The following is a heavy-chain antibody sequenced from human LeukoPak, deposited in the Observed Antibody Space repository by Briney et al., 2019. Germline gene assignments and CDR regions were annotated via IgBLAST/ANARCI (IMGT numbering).Heavy chain of an antibody. D-gene: IGHD4-17*01. CDR2: ITVSGSNT. V-gene: IGHV3-23*01. J-gene: IGHJ3*01. CDR3: ARDPNGDYIGAFDF. Sequence: GGSLRLSCAASRFTFRKYALIWVRQAPGKGLEWVSAITVSGSNTQYADSVKGRFTISRDNSKNILYLQMSSLRAEDTAIYYCARDPNGDYIGAFDFWAQGTLVTVSS. CDR1: RFTFRKYA.